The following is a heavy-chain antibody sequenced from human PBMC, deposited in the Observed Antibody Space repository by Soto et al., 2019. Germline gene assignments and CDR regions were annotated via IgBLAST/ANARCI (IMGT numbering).Heavy chain of an antibody. J-gene: IGHJ4*02. Sequence: QVQLQESGPGLVKPSETLSLTCTVSGGSISSYYWSWIRQPPGKGLEWIGYIYYSGSTNYNPSLTSRVTISVDTSKNQFSLKLNSMPAADTAVYYCARHNYGSGSTYFDYWGQGTLVTVSS. V-gene: IGHV4-59*08. CDR3: ARHNYGSGSTYFDY. CDR2: IYYSGST. D-gene: IGHD3-10*01. CDR1: GGSISSYY.